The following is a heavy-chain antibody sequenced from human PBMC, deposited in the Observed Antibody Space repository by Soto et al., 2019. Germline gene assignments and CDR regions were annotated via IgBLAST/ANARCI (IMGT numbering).Heavy chain of an antibody. J-gene: IGHJ4*02. CDR2: IYHSGTT. CDR3: AVPAAGDFDY. D-gene: IGHD6-13*01. V-gene: IGHV4-4*02. Sequence: QVQLQESGPGLVKPSGTLSLTCAVSGGSISSSNWWTWVRQPPGKGLEWIGEIYHSGTTNYNPSLKSRVTISGDRSKNQFSLSLSSVTAADTAMYYCAVPAAGDFDYWGQGTLVTVSS. CDR1: GGSISSSNW.